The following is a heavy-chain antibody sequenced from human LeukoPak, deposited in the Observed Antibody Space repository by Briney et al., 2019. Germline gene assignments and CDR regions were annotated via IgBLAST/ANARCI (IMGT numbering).Heavy chain of an antibody. Sequence: SSVQVSCEASGGTFSSYAISWVRQAPGQGLEWMGGIIPIFGTANYPQMFQGRVTITADESTSTAYMELSSLRSEDTAVYYCARKAAAGTFEYFQHWGQGTLVSVSS. CDR1: GGTFSSYA. CDR2: IIPIFGTA. V-gene: IGHV1-69*13. CDR3: ARKAAAGTFEYFQH. J-gene: IGHJ1*01. D-gene: IGHD6-13*01.